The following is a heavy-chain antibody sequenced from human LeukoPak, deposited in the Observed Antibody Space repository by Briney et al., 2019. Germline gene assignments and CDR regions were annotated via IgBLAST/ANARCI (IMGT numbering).Heavy chain of an antibody. CDR2: MYIDGST. CDR3: ARDREGGYDY. V-gene: IGHV3-53*01. D-gene: IGHD5-12*01. J-gene: IGHJ4*02. CDR1: GFSVSSNY. Sequence: GGSLRLSCAASGFSVSSNYMSWVRQAPGKGLEWVSVMYIDGSTYYADSVKGRFTISRDISKNTLYLQMSSLRGEDTAVYYCARDREGGYDYWGQGTLVTVSS.